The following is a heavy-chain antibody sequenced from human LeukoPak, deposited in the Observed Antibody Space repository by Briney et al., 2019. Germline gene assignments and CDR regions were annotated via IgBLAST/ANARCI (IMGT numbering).Heavy chain of an antibody. J-gene: IGHJ5*02. CDR1: GYSFTNYG. CDR3: ARVGRGCSSIRCYWEDWFDP. Sequence: ASVKVSCKASGYSFTNYGITWIREAPGQGPEWLGWISGYNANAHYAQNVQGRVTLTTDTSTNTAYMELRGQTSDDTAMYYCARVGRGCSSIRCYWEDWFDPWGQGTLVIVSS. CDR2: ISGYNANA. D-gene: IGHD2-2*01. V-gene: IGHV1-18*01.